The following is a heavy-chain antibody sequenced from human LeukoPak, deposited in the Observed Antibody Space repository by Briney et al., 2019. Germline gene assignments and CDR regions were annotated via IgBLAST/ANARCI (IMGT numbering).Heavy chain of an antibody. J-gene: IGHJ4*02. CDR1: GGSISSYY. V-gene: IGHV4-59*01. Sequence: KTSETLSLTCTVSGGSISSYYWSWIRQPPGKGLEWIGYIYYSGSTNYNPSLKSRVTISVDTSKNQFSLKLSSVTAADTAVYYCARGEYSSSWYLGYWGQGTLVTVSS. CDR3: ARGEYSSSWYLGY. CDR2: IYYSGST. D-gene: IGHD6-13*01.